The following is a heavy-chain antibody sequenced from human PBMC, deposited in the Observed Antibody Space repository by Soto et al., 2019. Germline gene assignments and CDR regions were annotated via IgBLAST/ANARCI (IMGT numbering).Heavy chain of an antibody. CDR3: ARCAYYDGSGYDNGAFDI. J-gene: IGHJ3*02. Sequence: QVQLVESGGGLVKPGGSLRLSCAASGFTFSDYYMSWIRQAPGKGLEWVSYISSSSSYTNYADSVKGRYTISSDNAKNWLDLQKNSLGAEATALYYFARCAYYDGSGYDNGAFDIWGQVTMVAVAS. V-gene: IGHV3-11*06. D-gene: IGHD3-22*01. CDR1: GFTFSDYY. CDR2: ISSSSSYT.